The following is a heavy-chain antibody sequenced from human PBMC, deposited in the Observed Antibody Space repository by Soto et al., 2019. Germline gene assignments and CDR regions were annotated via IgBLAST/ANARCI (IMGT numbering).Heavy chain of an antibody. Sequence: ASVKVSCKASGYTFTGYYMHWVRQAPGQGLEWMGWINPNSGGTNYAQKFQGRVTMTRDTSISTAYMELSRLRSDDTAVYYCARDLDYYDSSGLALDYWSQGTLVTVSS. CDR3: ARDLDYYDSSGLALDY. CDR1: GYTFTGYY. D-gene: IGHD3-22*01. J-gene: IGHJ4*02. V-gene: IGHV1-2*02. CDR2: INPNSGGT.